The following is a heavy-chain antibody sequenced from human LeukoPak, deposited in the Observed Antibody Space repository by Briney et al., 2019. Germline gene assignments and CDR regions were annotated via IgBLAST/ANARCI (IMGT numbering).Heavy chain of an antibody. D-gene: IGHD3-10*01. CDR3: ARDKITMVRGGPLSKARDGMDV. CDR1: GFTFSDYY. CDR2: ISSSGSTI. Sequence: GGSLRLSCAASGFTFSDYYMSWIRQAPGKGLEWVSYISSSGSTIYYADSVKGRFTISRDNAKNSLYLQMNSLRAEDTAVYYCARDKITMVRGGPLSKARDGMDVWGQGTTVTGSS. J-gene: IGHJ6*02. V-gene: IGHV3-11*01.